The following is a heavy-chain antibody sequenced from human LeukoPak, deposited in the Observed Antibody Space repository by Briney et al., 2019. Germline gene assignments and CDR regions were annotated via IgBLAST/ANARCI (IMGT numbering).Heavy chain of an antibody. V-gene: IGHV3-30*18. J-gene: IGHJ6*02. D-gene: IGHD2-2*01. CDR2: ISYDGGKR. CDR3: AKDGVYCSSTSCRCHYYGMDV. CDR1: GFTFSSYS. Sequence: PGGSLRLSCAAPGFTFSSYSTHWVRQAPGKGLERVAVISYDGGKRYYADSWKDRLSVSRDNSNNTLYLQMNSLRAEDTAVYYCAKDGVYCSSTSCRCHYYGMDVWGQGTTDSVSS.